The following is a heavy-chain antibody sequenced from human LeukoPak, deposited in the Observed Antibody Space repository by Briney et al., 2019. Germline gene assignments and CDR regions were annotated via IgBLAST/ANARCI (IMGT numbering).Heavy chain of an antibody. D-gene: IGHD6-13*01. J-gene: IGHJ4*02. CDR2: IYYSGSA. Sequence: PSETLSLTCTVSGGSISSSASYWGWIRQPPGKGLEWIGSIYYSGSAYYNPSLKSRVTISVDTSKNQFSLRLSSVTAADTAVYYCARTAADSFDYWGQGTLVTVSS. V-gene: IGHV4-39*01. CDR1: GGSISSSASY. CDR3: ARTAADSFDY.